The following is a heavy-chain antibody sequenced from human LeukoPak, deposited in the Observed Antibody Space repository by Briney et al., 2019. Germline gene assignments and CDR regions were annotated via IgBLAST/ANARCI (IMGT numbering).Heavy chain of an antibody. V-gene: IGHV4-61*02. Sequence: PSQTLSLTCTVSGGSISSGSYYWSWIRQPAGRGLEWIGRIYTSGSTDYDPSLKSRVTISVDTSKNQFSLELSSVTAADTAVYYCARGCSSRYNWFDPWGQGTLVTVSS. D-gene: IGHD6-13*01. CDR3: ARGCSSRYNWFDP. J-gene: IGHJ5*02. CDR1: GGSISSGSYY. CDR2: IYTSGST.